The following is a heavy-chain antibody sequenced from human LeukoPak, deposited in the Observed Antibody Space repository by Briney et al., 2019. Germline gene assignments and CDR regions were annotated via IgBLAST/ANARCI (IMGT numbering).Heavy chain of an antibody. CDR3: AKAALYDSSGYYIDY. V-gene: IGHV3-23*01. J-gene: IGHJ4*02. CDR2: ISGSGGST. Sequence: GGSLRLSCAASGFTFSSYAMSWVRQAPGKGLEWVSAISGSGGSTYYADSVKGRFTISRDNSKNTLYLQMKSLRAEDTAVYYCAKAALYDSSGYYIDYWGQGTLVTVSS. D-gene: IGHD3-22*01. CDR1: GFTFSSYA.